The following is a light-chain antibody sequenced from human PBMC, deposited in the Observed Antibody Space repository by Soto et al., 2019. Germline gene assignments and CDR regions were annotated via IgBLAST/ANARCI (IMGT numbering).Light chain of an antibody. CDR3: QSYDSSLSGVV. J-gene: IGLJ2*01. Sequence: QSVLTQPPSVSGAPGQRVTISCTGSSSNIGAGYDVHWYQQLPGTAPKLLIYGNSNRPSGVPDRFSGSKSGTSASLAFTGLQAEDDADYYCQSYDSSLSGVVFGGGTKLTVL. CDR2: GNS. CDR1: SSNIGAGYD. V-gene: IGLV1-40*01.